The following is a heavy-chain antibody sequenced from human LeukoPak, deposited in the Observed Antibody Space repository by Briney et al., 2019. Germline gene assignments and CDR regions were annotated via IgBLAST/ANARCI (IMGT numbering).Heavy chain of an antibody. D-gene: IGHD2-15*01. V-gene: IGHV3-53*01. J-gene: IGHJ4*02. CDR1: GFTFSSYA. Sequence: GGSLRLSCAASGFTFSSYAMSWVRQAPGKGLEWVSVIYSDGRTYYADSVKGRFTIPRDKSKNTLYLQMNSLRAEDTAVYYCARGGGLLVAATFDYWGQGTLVTVSS. CDR2: IYSDGRT. CDR3: ARGGGLLVAATFDY.